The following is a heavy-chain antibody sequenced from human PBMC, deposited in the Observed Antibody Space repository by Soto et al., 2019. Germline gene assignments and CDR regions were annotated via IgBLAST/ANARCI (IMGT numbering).Heavy chain of an antibody. CDR2: MYNSDRT. V-gene: IGHV4-4*07. CDR3: GKVSVGATGHTDSDS. J-gene: IGHJ4*02. Sequence: SETLSLTCTVSGASISGFYWSWIRHPAGKGLEWIGRMYNSDRTNYNPSLKSRVTMSVDTSKNQFSLKLTSVTAADTALYYCGKVSVGATGHTDSDSWGPGTLVTVSS. D-gene: IGHD2-15*01. CDR1: GASISGFY.